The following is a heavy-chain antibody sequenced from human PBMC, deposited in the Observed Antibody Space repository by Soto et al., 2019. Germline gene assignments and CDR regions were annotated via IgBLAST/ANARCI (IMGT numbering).Heavy chain of an antibody. CDR2: ISYDVSHK. CDR3: AKTIHNNYYYYGVDV. V-gene: IGHV3-30*18. J-gene: IGHJ6*02. CDR1: GLNFISYA. D-gene: IGHD5-18*01. Sequence: WGPLRLSWSCAGLNFISYARHWVLQPPDKGLEWVAVISYDVSHKYYADSVKGRFTIARDSSKNTLYLQMNSLRAEDAAVYYCAKTIHNNYYYYGVDVWGQGTTVTVSS.